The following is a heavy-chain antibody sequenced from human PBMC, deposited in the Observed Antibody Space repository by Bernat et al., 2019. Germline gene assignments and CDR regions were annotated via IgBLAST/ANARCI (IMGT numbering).Heavy chain of an antibody. Sequence: QVQLQESGPGLVKPSETLSLTCSVSGGSISSSSYYWGWIRQPPGKGLEWIGSIYYSGSTYYNPSLKSRVTISVDTSKNQFSLKLGSVTAADPAVYFCARHTMGDTTALTGWYLTSDYYFDYWGQGTLVTVSS. CDR2: IYYSGST. CDR3: ARHTMGDTTALTGWYLTSDYYFDY. D-gene: IGHD6-19*01. J-gene: IGHJ4*02. V-gene: IGHV4-39*01. CDR1: GGSISSSSYY.